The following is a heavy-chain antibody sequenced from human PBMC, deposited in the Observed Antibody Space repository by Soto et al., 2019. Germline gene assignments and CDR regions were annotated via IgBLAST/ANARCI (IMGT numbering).Heavy chain of an antibody. D-gene: IGHD3-9*01. Sequence: EVQLVESGGGLVQPGGSLRLSCAASGFTFSTYEMHWVRQATGKGLEWVACIGTAGDTHYPGSVKGRFTISRENAKNSLYLQMNSLRAEDTAVYYCARTSYYDIGGMDVWGQGTTVTVSS. V-gene: IGHV3-13*01. J-gene: IGHJ6*02. CDR1: GFTFSTYE. CDR2: IGTAGDT. CDR3: ARTSYYDIGGMDV.